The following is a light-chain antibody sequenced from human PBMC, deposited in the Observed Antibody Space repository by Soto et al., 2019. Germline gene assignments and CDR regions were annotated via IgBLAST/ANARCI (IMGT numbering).Light chain of an antibody. J-gene: IGKJ1*01. V-gene: IGKV3-20*01. CDR2: GAS. Sequence: TQSRSTLSASVGARVTITCRASQSVSSSYLAWHQQKPGQAPRLLIYGASSGATGIPDRFSGSGSGTDFTLTISRLEPEDFAVYYCHQYSGSPTFSQGTKV. CDR3: HQYSGSPT. CDR1: QSVSSSY.